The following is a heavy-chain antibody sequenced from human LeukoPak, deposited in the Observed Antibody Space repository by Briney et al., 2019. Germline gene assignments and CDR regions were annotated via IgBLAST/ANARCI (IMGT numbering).Heavy chain of an antibody. V-gene: IGHV3-64*01. J-gene: IGHJ4*02. CDR3: ARDSGDSSGYYPGY. Sequence: GGSLRLSCAASGFTFSSYAMHWVRQAPGKGLEYVSAISSNGGSTYYANSVKGRFTISRDNSKNTVYLQMNSLRVEDTAVYYCARDSGDSSGYYPGYWGQGTLVTVSS. CDR2: ISSNGGST. D-gene: IGHD3-22*01. CDR1: GFTFSSYA.